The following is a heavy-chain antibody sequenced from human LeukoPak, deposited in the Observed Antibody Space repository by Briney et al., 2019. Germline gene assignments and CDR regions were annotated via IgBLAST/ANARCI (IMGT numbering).Heavy chain of an antibody. D-gene: IGHD3-16*02. J-gene: IGHJ4*02. V-gene: IGHV4-59*12. Sequence: SETLSLTCTVSGGSISNYYWSWIRQPPGKGLEWIGYIYYSGSTNYNPSLKSRVTMSVDTSKNQFSLKLSSVTAADTAVYYCAREPYDYVWGSYRYRNHFDYWGQGTLVTVSS. CDR1: GGSISNYY. CDR2: IYYSGST. CDR3: AREPYDYVWGSYRYRNHFDY.